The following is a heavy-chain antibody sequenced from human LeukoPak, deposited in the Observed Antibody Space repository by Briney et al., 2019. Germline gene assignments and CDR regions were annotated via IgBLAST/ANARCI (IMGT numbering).Heavy chain of an antibody. CDR2: IYHSGST. J-gene: IGHJ4*02. CDR1: GGSISSSNW. Sequence: SETLSLTCAVSGGSISSSNWWSWVRQPPGKGLEWIGEIYHSGSTNYNPSLKSRVTISVDKSKNQFSLKLSSVTAADTAVYYCARHRRRTYYYGSGSYYNSDYWGQGTLVTVSS. CDR3: ARHRRRTYYYGSGSYYNSDY. V-gene: IGHV4-4*02. D-gene: IGHD3-10*01.